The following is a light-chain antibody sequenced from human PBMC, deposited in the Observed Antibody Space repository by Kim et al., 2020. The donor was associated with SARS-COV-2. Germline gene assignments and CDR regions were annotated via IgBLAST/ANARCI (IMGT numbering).Light chain of an antibody. J-gene: IGKJ2*01. V-gene: IGKV1-6*01. CDR1: QGFRID. Sequence: SASGGNRVPITCGPRQGFRIDLGLYTQKPREAHMLLFYGASSFQCELPSGFSGSVSDTDFTLTISSLQPEDFGTYFCPQDYNYPRAFGQGTKLEI. CDR2: GAS. CDR3: PQDYNYPRA.